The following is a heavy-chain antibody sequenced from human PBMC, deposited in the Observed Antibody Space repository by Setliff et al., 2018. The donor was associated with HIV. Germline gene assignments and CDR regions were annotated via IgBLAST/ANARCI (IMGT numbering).Heavy chain of an antibody. Sequence: GASVKVSCKASGYTFTDYYMHWVQQAPGKGLEWMGRVDPEDGETIYAEKFQGRVTITADTSTDTAYMELSSLRPEDTAVYYCATDPLAVAGTGFDPWGQGTLVTVSS. CDR2: VDPEDGET. D-gene: IGHD6-19*01. J-gene: IGHJ5*02. CDR3: ATDPLAVAGTGFDP. V-gene: IGHV1-69-2*01. CDR1: GYTFTDYY.